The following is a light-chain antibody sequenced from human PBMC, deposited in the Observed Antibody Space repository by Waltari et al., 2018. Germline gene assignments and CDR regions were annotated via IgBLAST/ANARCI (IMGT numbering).Light chain of an antibody. CDR3: AAWDDSLNAVV. CDR1: NSNVSDNP. V-gene: IGLV1-44*01. Sequence: QSVLTQPPSASGTPGQRVTISSSGSNSNVSDNPVNWYQQLSGAAPEVVTYSNDQRPSGVPDRFSGSKSGTSASLAISGLQSEDEAHYYCAAWDDSLNAVVFGGGTKVTVL. J-gene: IGLJ2*01. CDR2: SND.